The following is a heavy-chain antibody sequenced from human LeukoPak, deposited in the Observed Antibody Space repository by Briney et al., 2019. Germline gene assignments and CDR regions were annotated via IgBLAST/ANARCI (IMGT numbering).Heavy chain of an antibody. J-gene: IGHJ6*02. CDR3: ARISTTRSYYYYYGMDV. Sequence: SETLSLTCAVYGGSFSGYYWSWIRQPPGKGLEWIGEINHSGSTNYNPSLKSRVTISVDTSKNQFPLKLSSVTAADTAVYYCARISTTRSYYYYYGMDVWGQGTTVTVSS. V-gene: IGHV4-34*01. CDR2: INHSGST. D-gene: IGHD4-11*01. CDR1: GGSFSGYY.